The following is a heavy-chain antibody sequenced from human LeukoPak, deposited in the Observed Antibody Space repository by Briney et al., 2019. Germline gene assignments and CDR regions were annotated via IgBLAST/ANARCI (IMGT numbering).Heavy chain of an antibody. CDR2: IYTSGST. CDR3: ARDGYYYDSSVSLDY. D-gene: IGHD3-22*01. V-gene: IGHV4-61*02. Sequence: SQTPSLTCTVSGGSISSGSYYWSWIRQPAGKGLEWIGRIYTSGSTNYNPSLKRRVTISVDTSKNQFSLKLSSVTAADTAVYYCARDGYYYDSSVSLDYWGQGTLVTVSS. J-gene: IGHJ4*02. CDR1: GGSISSGSYY.